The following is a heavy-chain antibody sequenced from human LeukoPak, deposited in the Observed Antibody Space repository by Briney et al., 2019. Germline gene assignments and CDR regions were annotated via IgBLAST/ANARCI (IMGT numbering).Heavy chain of an antibody. CDR1: GGSISSGGYS. J-gene: IGHJ4*02. CDR3: ARLASGSYGPLTPFDY. V-gene: IGHV4-30-2*01. Sequence: SEALSLTCAVSGGSISSGGYSWSWIRQPPGKGLEWIGYIYHSGSTYYNPSLKSRVTISVDTSKNQFSLRLSSVTAADTAVYYSARLASGSYGPLTPFDYWGQGTLVTVSS. D-gene: IGHD1-26*01. CDR2: IYHSGST.